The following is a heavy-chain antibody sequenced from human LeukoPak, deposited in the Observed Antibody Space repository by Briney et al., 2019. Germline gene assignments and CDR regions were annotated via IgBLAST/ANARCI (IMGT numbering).Heavy chain of an antibody. J-gene: IGHJ4*02. Sequence: GESLKISCKGSGYSFTSYWIGWVRQMPGKGLEWMGIIYPGDSDTRYSPSFQGQVTISADMAINTAYLQWSSLKASDSAMYYCARLLGPMIARGYFDYWGQGTLVTVSS. CDR2: IYPGDSDT. V-gene: IGHV5-51*01. CDR3: ARLLGPMIARGYFDY. D-gene: IGHD3-22*01. CDR1: GYSFTSYW.